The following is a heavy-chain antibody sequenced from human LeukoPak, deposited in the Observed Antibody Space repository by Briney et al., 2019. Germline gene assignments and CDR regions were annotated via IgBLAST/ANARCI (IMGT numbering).Heavy chain of an antibody. CDR3: AKQTISRERAYFDY. CDR1: GFTFSSYA. D-gene: IGHD1-1*01. CDR2: VSGSGGST. J-gene: IGHJ4*02. V-gene: IGHV3-23*01. Sequence: PGGSLRLSCAASGFTFSSYAMSWVRQAPGKGLEWVSVVSGSGGSTYYADSVKGRFTISRDNSKDTLYLQMNSLRAEDTAVYYCAKQTISRERAYFDYWGQGTLVTVSS.